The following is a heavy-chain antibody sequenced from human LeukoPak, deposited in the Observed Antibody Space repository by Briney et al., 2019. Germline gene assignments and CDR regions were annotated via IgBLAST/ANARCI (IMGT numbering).Heavy chain of an antibody. CDR2: INPNSGGT. Sequence: GASVKVSCKASGYTFTGYYIHWVRQAPGQGLEWMGRINPNSGGTNYAQKFQGRVTMTRDTSISTAYMELSRLRSDDTAVYYCARTQSRDGFEFWDAFDIWGQGTMVTASS. D-gene: IGHD5-24*01. CDR1: GYTFTGYY. J-gene: IGHJ3*02. CDR3: ARTQSRDGFEFWDAFDI. V-gene: IGHV1-2*06.